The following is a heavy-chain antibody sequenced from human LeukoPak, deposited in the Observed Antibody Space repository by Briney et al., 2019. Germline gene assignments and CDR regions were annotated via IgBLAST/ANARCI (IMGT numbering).Heavy chain of an antibody. CDR1: GVTFSSYI. Sequence: PGGSLRLSCAASGVTFSSYIMNWVRQAPGKGLEWVSSISSSSSYIYYADSVKGRFTISRDNAKNSLDLQMNGLRAEDTAVYYCARYSSSSEVAGYMDVWGKGTTVTISS. J-gene: IGHJ6*03. CDR3: ARYSSSSEVAGYMDV. V-gene: IGHV3-21*01. D-gene: IGHD6-19*01. CDR2: ISSSSSYI.